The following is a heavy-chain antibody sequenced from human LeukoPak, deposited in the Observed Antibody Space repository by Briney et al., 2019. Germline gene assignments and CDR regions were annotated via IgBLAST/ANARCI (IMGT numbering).Heavy chain of an antibody. CDR3: AKTRRGYYYDSSGYYSY. CDR2: ISGSGGST. D-gene: IGHD3-22*01. J-gene: IGHJ4*02. Sequence: GGSLRLSCAASGLTFSSYAMSWVRQAPGKGLEWVSAISGSGGSTYYADSVKGRFTISRDNSKNTLYLQMNSLRAEDTAVYYCAKTRRGYYYDSSGYYSYWGQGTLVTVSS. V-gene: IGHV3-23*01. CDR1: GLTFSSYA.